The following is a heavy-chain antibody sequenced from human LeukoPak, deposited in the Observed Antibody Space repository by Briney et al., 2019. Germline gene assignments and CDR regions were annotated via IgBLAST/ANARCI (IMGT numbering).Heavy chain of an antibody. CDR3: AMTPRTYYYYMDV. V-gene: IGHV1-2*02. Sequence: ASVKVSCKTSGYTFTGYYMHWVRQAPGQGLEWMGWINPNSGGTNYAQKFQGRVTMTRDTSISTAYMELSRLRSDDTAVYYCAMTPRTYYYYMDVWGKGTTVTISS. CDR2: INPNSGGT. D-gene: IGHD1-14*01. J-gene: IGHJ6*03. CDR1: GYTFTGYY.